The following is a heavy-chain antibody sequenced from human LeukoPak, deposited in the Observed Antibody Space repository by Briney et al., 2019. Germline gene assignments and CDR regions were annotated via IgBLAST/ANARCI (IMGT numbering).Heavy chain of an antibody. Sequence: GASVKVSCKASGGTFSSYATSWVRQAPGQGLEWMGWISAYNGNTNYAQKVQGRVTMTTDTSTSTAYMELRSLRSDDTAVYYCARGYSSSWYEDYWGQGTLVTVSS. V-gene: IGHV1-18*01. J-gene: IGHJ4*02. CDR3: ARGYSSSWYEDY. CDR1: GGTFSSYA. D-gene: IGHD6-13*01. CDR2: ISAYNGNT.